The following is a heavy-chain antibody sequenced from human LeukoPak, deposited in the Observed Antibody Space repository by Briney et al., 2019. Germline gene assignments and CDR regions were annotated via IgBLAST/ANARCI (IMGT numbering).Heavy chain of an antibody. Sequence: SETLSLTCTVSGASITSGGYFWSWIRQHPGEGLEWIGYIYYSGSTYYNPSLRSRLTMSVDTSKNQFSLILSSVTAADTAVYYCARDHVTPVSTGFDPWGQGTLVTVSS. D-gene: IGHD4-17*01. J-gene: IGHJ5*02. CDR1: GASITSGGYF. V-gene: IGHV4-31*03. CDR3: ARDHVTPVSTGFDP. CDR2: IYYSGST.